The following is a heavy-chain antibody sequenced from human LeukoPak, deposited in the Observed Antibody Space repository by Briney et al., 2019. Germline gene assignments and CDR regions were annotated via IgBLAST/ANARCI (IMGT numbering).Heavy chain of an antibody. CDR3: ARGPRHDSSAASFDY. CDR1: GYTFTSYG. D-gene: IGHD3-22*01. Sequence: GASVKVSCKASGYTFTSYGISWVRQAPGQGLEWMGWISAYNGNTNYAQKLQGRVTMTTDTSTSTAYMELRSLRSDDTAAYYCARGPRHDSSAASFDYWGQGTLVTVSS. J-gene: IGHJ4*02. V-gene: IGHV1-18*01. CDR2: ISAYNGNT.